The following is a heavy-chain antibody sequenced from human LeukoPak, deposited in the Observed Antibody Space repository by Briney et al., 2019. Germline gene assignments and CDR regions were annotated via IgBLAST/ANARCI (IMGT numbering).Heavy chain of an antibody. J-gene: IGHJ4*02. CDR1: GVSFRAHY. Sequence: SETLSLTCAVHGVSFRAHYWSWIRQPPGKGLEWIGETNPGGQTNYNPSLKSRVTISVGPSENRFSLRLTSVTAADTAVYFCARIRCGHSDEICYNYWGRGTLVTVSS. V-gene: IGHV4-34*01. CDR2: TNPGGQT. CDR3: ARIRCGHSDEICYNY. D-gene: IGHD2-2*02.